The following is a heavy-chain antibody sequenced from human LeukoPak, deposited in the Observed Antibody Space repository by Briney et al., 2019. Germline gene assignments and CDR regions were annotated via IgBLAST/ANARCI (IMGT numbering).Heavy chain of an antibody. CDR1: GGSISSSSYY. CDR2: IYYSGST. D-gene: IGHD2-2*02. CDR3: ARLVDRKINIVVVPAAIGIFDY. Sequence: SETLSLTCTASGGSISSSSYYWGWIRQPPGKGLEWIGSIYYSGSTYYNPSLRSRVTISVDTSKNQFSLKLSSVTAADTAVYYCARLVDRKINIVVVPAAIGIFDYWGQGTLVTVSS. J-gene: IGHJ4*02. V-gene: IGHV4-39*01.